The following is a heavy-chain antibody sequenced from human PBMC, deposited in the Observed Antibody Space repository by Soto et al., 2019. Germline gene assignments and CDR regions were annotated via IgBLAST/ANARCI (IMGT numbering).Heavy chain of an antibody. CDR1: GFTFSSYA. CDR3: AKEYIYYDFWSGFPRHPYDY. D-gene: IGHD3-3*01. Sequence: GGSLRLSCAASGFTFSSYAMSWVRQAPGKGLEWVSAISGSGGSTYYADSVKGRFTISRDNSRNTLYLQMNSLRAEDTAVYYCAKEYIYYDFWSGFPRHPYDYWGQGTPVTVSS. V-gene: IGHV3-23*01. CDR2: ISGSGGST. J-gene: IGHJ4*02.